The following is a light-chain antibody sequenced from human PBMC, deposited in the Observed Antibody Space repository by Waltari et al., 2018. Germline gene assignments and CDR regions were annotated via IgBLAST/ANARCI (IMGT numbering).Light chain of an antibody. CDR1: SGSVSTTSY. J-gene: IGLJ3*02. CDR2: KAN. Sequence: QTVVTQEPSLSVSPGGTVTLTCALSSGSVSTTSYPTWYRQTPGQPRRTLLYKANTRSSGVPDRFSGSILGNKVALTITGAQADDESDYYCSLYMGSGIWVFGGGTKLTVL. V-gene: IGLV8-61*01. CDR3: SLYMGSGIWV.